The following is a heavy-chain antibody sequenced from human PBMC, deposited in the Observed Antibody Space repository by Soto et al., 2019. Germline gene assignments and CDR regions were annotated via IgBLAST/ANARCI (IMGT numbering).Heavy chain of an antibody. CDR2: IYPIDSDT. Sequence: HVESLKISCKGSGYNFAGYWIAWVRQMPGKGLELMGIIYPIDSDTRYRPSFQGQVNISADKSISSAYLQWSSLRASDTAMYYCARGGLSTRSFDYWGKGNTVTVSA. V-gene: IGHV5-51*01. D-gene: IGHD1-1*01. CDR3: ARGGLSTRSFDY. J-gene: IGHJ4*02. CDR1: GYNFAGYW.